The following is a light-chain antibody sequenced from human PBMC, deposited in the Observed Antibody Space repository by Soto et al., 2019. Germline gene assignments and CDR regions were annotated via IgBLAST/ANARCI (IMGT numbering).Light chain of an antibody. CDR1: QSVSSSY. CDR2: GAS. CDR3: QQEGSSPLFT. Sequence: EIVLTQSPGTLSLSPGERATLSCRASQSVSSSYLAWYQQKPGQAPRLLIYGASSRATGSPDRFSGSGSGTDFTLTISRLEPEDFAVYYCQQEGSSPLFTFGPGTKVDIK. J-gene: IGKJ3*01. V-gene: IGKV3-20*01.